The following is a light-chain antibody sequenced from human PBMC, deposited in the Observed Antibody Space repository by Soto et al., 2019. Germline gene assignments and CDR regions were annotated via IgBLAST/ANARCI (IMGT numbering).Light chain of an antibody. V-gene: IGKV1-39*01. CDR2: AAP. Sequence: DIQMTQSPSSLSASVGDRVTITCRASQRISSYLNWYQQKPGKAPKLLIYAAPSSQSGVPSRFSGSGSGTDFTLTISSLQPEDFATYYCQQSYSIPYTFGQGTKLEIK. J-gene: IGKJ2*01. CDR3: QQSYSIPYT. CDR1: QRISSY.